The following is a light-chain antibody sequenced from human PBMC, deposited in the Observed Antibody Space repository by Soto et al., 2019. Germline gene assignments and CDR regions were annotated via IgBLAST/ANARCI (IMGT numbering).Light chain of an antibody. J-gene: IGKJ2*01. Sequence: EILLTQSPRTLSLSPGERATLSCRASQSVRNNYLAWYRQQRPGQAPRLLIYGASGRATDIPDRFSGSGSGTDFTLTISRLEPEDFAVYYCQQYGSSPYTFGQGTKQEI. CDR3: QQYGSSPYT. CDR1: QSVRNNY. CDR2: GAS. V-gene: IGKV3-20*01.